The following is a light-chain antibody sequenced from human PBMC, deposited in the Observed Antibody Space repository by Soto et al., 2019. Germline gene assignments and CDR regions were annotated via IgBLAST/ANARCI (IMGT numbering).Light chain of an antibody. CDR2: GAS. V-gene: IGKV1-39*01. J-gene: IGKJ4*01. CDR3: QQSYSIPT. CDR1: QSISNF. Sequence: DIQMTQSPSSLSASVGDRVTITCRASQSISNFLNWYQQKPGKAPKLLIYGASSLQSGVPSRFSDSGSGTDFTLTISSLQPEDFATYYCQQSYSIPTFGGGAKVEIK.